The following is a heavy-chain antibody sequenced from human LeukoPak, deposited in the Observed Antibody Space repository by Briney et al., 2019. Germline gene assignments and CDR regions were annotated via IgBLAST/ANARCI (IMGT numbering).Heavy chain of an antibody. CDR1: GYSFSDYW. J-gene: IGHJ4*02. CDR3: ASAHYGSGSYYSDY. D-gene: IGHD3-10*01. Sequence: GEPLKISCKASGYSFSDYWIGWVRHMPGKGLEWMTIIYPDDSETRYSPSLQGQVTISADKSISTAYLQWSSLKASDTAMYYCASAHYGSGSYYSDYWGQGTLVTVSS. V-gene: IGHV5-51*01. CDR2: IYPDDSET.